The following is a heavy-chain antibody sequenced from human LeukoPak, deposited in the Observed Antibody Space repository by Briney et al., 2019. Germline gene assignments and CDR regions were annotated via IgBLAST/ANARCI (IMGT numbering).Heavy chain of an antibody. CDR2: ISAYNGNT. CDR1: GYTFTSYG. CDR3: ASTSPVSGSSTQFDY. V-gene: IGHV1-18*01. J-gene: IGHJ4*02. D-gene: IGHD1-26*01. Sequence: ASGKVSCKASGYTFTSYGISWVRQAPGQGLEWMGWISAYNGNTNYAQKLQGRVTMTTDTSTSTAYMELRSLRSDDTAVYYCASTSPVSGSSTQFDYWGQGTLVTVSS.